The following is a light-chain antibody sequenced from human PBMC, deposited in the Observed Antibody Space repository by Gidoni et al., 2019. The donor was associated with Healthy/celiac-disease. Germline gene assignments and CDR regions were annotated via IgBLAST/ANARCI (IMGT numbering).Light chain of an antibody. V-gene: IGKV3-11*01. CDR1: QSVSSY. CDR3: QQRET. J-gene: IGKJ1*01. Sequence: EIVLTQSPATLSMSPGERATLSCSASQSVSSYLAWYQQKPGQAPRLLIYDASNRATGIPARFSGSGSGTDFTRTISSVEPEDFAVYYCQQRETFGQGTKVEIK. CDR2: DAS.